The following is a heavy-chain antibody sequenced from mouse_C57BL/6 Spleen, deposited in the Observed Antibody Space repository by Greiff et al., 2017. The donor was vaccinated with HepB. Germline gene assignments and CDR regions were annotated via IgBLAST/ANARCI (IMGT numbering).Heavy chain of an antibody. J-gene: IGHJ1*03. CDR3: ARYDGSSYRYFDV. CDR2: INPSSGYT. Sequence: VQLQESGAELAKPGASVKLSCKASGYTFTSYWMHWVKQRPGKGLEWIGYINPSSGYTKYNQKFKDKATLTADKSSSTAYMQLSSLTYEDSAVYYCARYDGSSYRYFDVWGTGTTVTVSS. CDR1: GYTFTSYW. V-gene: IGHV1-7*01. D-gene: IGHD1-1*01.